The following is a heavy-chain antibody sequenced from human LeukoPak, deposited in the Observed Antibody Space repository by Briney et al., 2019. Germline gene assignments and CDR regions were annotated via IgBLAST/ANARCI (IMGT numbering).Heavy chain of an antibody. J-gene: IGHJ4*02. V-gene: IGHV1-18*01. CDR2: LSPYNGNT. CDR1: GYSLISYG. D-gene: IGHD1-14*01. CDR3: AGVDNGGFTWSLYYFDY. Sequence: ASVKVSCKASGYSLISYGLYWVRQAPGQGLEWMGCLSPYNGNTNYAQNLQGRVTMTTDTSTSTAYMELRSLRSDDTAVYYCAGVDNGGFTWSLYYFDYWGQGTLVTVSS.